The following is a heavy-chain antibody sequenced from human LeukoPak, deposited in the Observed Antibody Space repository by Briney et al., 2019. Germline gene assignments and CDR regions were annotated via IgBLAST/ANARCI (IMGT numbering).Heavy chain of an antibody. CDR2: ISSSSSTI. V-gene: IGHV3-48*04. D-gene: IGHD1-26*01. J-gene: IGHJ6*02. CDR3: ARAGYHFPGNGMDV. CDR1: GFTYSSYS. Sequence: PGGALRLSCAASGFTYSSYSMNRVRQAPGKGLEWVSYISSSSSTIYYADSVKGRFTISRDNAKTSLYLQMNSRSAEDTAVYYWARAGYHFPGNGMDVWGQGTTVTVSS.